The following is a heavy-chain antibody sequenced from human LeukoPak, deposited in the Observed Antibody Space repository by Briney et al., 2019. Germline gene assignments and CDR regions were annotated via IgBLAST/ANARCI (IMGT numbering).Heavy chain of an antibody. D-gene: IGHD3-10*01. V-gene: IGHV3-48*01. J-gene: IGHJ4*02. CDR1: GFTFSSYS. CDR3: ASQLLWFGESLGH. Sequence: GGSLRLSCAASGFTFSSYSMNWVRQALGKGLEWVSYISSSSSTIYYADSVKGRFTISRDSAKNSLYLQMNSLRAEDTAVYYCASQLLWFGESLGHWGQGTLVTVSS. CDR2: ISSSSSTI.